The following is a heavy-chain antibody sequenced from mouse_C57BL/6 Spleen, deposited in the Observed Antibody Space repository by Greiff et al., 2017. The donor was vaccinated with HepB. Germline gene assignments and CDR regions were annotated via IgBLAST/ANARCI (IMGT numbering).Heavy chain of an antibody. D-gene: IGHD3-2*02. CDR3: ARGGTAQAGDY. J-gene: IGHJ2*01. CDR1: GYTFTSYW. CDR2: IDPSDSYT. Sequence: VQLQQPGAELVRPGTSVKLSCKASGYTFTSYWMHWVKQRPGQGLEWIGVIDPSDSYTNYNQKFKGKATLTVDTSSSTAYMQLSSLTSEDSAVYYCARGGTAQAGDYWGQGTTLTVSS. V-gene: IGHV1-59*01.